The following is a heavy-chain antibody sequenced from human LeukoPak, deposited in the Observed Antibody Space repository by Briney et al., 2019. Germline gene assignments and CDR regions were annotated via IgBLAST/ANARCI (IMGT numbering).Heavy chain of an antibody. D-gene: IGHD5-12*01. J-gene: IGHJ4*02. Sequence: GGSLTLSCTASGFTFSSYSMNWVRQPPPTGLERVSYISSSSSTIYYADSVKGRCTISRDNAKNSLYLQMNSLRDEDTAVSYCARVWSRGYSGYDFDYWGQGTLVTVSS. CDR1: GFTFSSYS. CDR3: ARVWSRGYSGYDFDY. V-gene: IGHV3-48*02. CDR2: ISSSSSTI.